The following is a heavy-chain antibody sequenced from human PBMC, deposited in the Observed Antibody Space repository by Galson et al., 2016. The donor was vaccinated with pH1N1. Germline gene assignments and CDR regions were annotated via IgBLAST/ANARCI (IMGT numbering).Heavy chain of an antibody. CDR3: VSANGAGSYSDA. CDR1: GFTFDDYA. V-gene: IGHV3-9*01. Sequence: SLRLSCAASGFTFDDYAMQWVRQGQGKGLEWVSGISWNSGSIGYADSVKGRFTISRDNARNSLYLQMTSLRVEDTALYYCVSANGAGSYSDAWGQGTLVTVSS. CDR2: ISWNSGSI. D-gene: IGHD3-10*01. J-gene: IGHJ5*02.